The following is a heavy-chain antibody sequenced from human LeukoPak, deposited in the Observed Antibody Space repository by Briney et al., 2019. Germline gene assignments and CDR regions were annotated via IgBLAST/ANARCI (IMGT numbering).Heavy chain of an antibody. CDR2: IYYSGST. V-gene: IGHV4-39*07. CDR3: ARDPGGMIVAGAFDI. CDR1: GGSISSSSYY. J-gene: IGHJ3*02. D-gene: IGHD3-22*01. Sequence: SETLSLTCTVSGGSISSSSYYWGWIRQPPGKGLEWIGSIYYSGSTYYNPSLKSRVTISVDTSKNQFSLKLSSVTAADTAVYYCARDPGGMIVAGAFDIWGQGTMVTVSS.